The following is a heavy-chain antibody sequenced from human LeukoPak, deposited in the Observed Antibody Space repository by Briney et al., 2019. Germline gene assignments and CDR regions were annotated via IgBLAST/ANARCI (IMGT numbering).Heavy chain of an antibody. J-gene: IGHJ6*02. D-gene: IGHD3-10*01. CDR3: AKAGYGSGSYLRYYYYGMDV. CDR1: GLSVNTAGVG. Sequence: SGPTLVKPTQTLTLTCTLSGLSVNTAGVGVGWIRQPPGKALEWLALIYWDDDKRYNPSLKTRLTITKDTSKNQVVLTVTNMDPVDTATSDCAKAGYGSGSYLRYYYYGMDVWGQGTTVTVSS. V-gene: IGHV2-5*02. CDR2: IYWDDDK.